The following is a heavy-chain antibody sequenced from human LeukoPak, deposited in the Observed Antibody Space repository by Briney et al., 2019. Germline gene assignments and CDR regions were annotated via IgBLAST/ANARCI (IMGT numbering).Heavy chain of an antibody. CDR2: ISTTSSYI. Sequence: GGSLRLSCAASGFIFSTFSMTWVRQAPAKGLEWVSTISTTSSYIYYADSMKGRFTISRDNAKNLLYLQMNSLRAEDTAVYYCAREQTYYNSGNYYNVLDYWGQGTLVTVSS. CDR1: GFIFSTFS. D-gene: IGHD3-10*01. J-gene: IGHJ4*02. V-gene: IGHV3-21*01. CDR3: AREQTYYNSGNYYNVLDY.